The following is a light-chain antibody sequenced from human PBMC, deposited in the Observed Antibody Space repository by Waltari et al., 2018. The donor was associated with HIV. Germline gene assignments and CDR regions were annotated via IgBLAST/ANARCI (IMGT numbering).Light chain of an antibody. J-gene: IGKJ5*01. V-gene: IGKV2-28*01. CDR2: LAS. CDR1: QSLLHSNKKNY. CDR3: MQALQTIT. Sequence: DIVMTQSPLSLPVTPGAPASISCKSSQSLLHSNKKNYLDWYLQKPGKSPQLLIYLASNRASGGPDRFSGSGSGTDFTLKISRVEAEDVGVYYCMQALQTITFGQGTRLEIK.